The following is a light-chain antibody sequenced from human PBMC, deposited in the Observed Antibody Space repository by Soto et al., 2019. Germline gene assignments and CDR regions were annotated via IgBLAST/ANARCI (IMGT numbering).Light chain of an antibody. CDR3: QQYETFSGT. J-gene: IGKJ1*01. V-gene: IGKV1-5*01. CDR1: RGVSGW. Sequence: DNQMTQSPSTLSPSVGDTVTVTCRASRGVSGWLAWYQQKPGEAPKLLIYGASALPRGVPSRFSGSGSGTKFTLTIASLQPDDFATYYCQQYETFSGTFGQGTKVDIK. CDR2: GAS.